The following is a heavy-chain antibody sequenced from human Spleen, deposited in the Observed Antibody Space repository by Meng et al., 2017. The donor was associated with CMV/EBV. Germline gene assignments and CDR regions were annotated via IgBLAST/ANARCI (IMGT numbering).Heavy chain of an antibody. CDR1: GFTFSRYW. CDR2: IKQDGGEK. D-gene: IGHD2-2*02. Sequence: GGSLRLSCEASGFTFSRYWMTWVRQAPGKGLEWVANIKQDGGEKYYVDPVKGRFTISRDNAKNSLYLQMNSLRAEDTALYYCAKALGYCSSTSCYTFDYYYYGMDVWGQGTTVTVSS. J-gene: IGHJ6*02. CDR3: AKALGYCSSTSCYTFDYYYYGMDV. V-gene: IGHV3-7*03.